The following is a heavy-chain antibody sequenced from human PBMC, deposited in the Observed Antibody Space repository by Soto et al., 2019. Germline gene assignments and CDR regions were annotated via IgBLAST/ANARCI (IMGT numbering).Heavy chain of an antibody. CDR2: ISAGGSST. CDR1: GFTFSSYV. Sequence: GGSLRLSCAASGFTFSSYVMSWVRQAPGKGLEWVSTISAGGSSTYYADSVKGRFTISRDNSKNTLYLQVNSLRPEDTAVYYCAKEGALGLYYFDYWGQGTLVTVSS. CDR3: AKEGALGLYYFDY. J-gene: IGHJ4*02. D-gene: IGHD3-10*01. V-gene: IGHV3-23*01.